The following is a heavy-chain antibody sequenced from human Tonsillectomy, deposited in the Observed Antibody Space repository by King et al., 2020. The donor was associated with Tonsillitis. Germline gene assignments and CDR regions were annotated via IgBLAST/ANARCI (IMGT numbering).Heavy chain of an antibody. D-gene: IGHD3-10*01. J-gene: IGHJ4*02. CDR2: ISYDGSDI. CDR1: GFTFSDYC. CDR3: AKDVRRYGSGSFPGD. Sequence: VQLVESGGGVVQPGTSLRLSCAASGFTFSDYCIHWVRQAPGKGLEWVSIISYDGSDIYQADSVKGRITMSRDNSKNTVYLQMNSLRPEDAALYYCAKDVRRYGSGSFPGDWGQGTLVTVSS. V-gene: IGHV3-30*18.